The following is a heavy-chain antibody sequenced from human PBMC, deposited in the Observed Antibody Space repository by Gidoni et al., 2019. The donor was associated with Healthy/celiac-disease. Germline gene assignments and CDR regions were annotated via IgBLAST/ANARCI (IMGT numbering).Heavy chain of an antibody. CDR3: AREGWGYSSSSLVPHDAFDI. CDR1: GFTFSAYY. CDR2: FSCVVRPL. D-gene: IGHD6-6*01. J-gene: IGHJ3*02. Sequence: QVQLVESGGGLVKPGGSLRLSCAASGFTFSAYYMSWIRQAPGKGLEGFSYFSCVVRPLIYPAFVKGRSTISRKNAKNPLYLKMTGWGPEDPAFYSWAREGWGYSSSSLVPHDAFDIWGQGTMVTVSS. V-gene: IGHV3-11*01.